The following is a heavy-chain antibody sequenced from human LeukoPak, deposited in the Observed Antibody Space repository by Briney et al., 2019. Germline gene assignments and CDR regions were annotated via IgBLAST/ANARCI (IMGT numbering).Heavy chain of an antibody. D-gene: IGHD3-10*01. J-gene: IGHJ5*02. V-gene: IGHV3-23*01. CDR1: GFAFSSYA. CDR2: INGNGGST. CDR3: TKAPPGKFDP. Sequence: GGSLRLSCAASGFAFSSYAMNWVRQAPGKGLEWVSAINGNGGSTYYADSVKGRFTISRDNSKNTLYLQMNSLRAEDTAMYYCTKAPPGKFDPWGQGTLVTVSS.